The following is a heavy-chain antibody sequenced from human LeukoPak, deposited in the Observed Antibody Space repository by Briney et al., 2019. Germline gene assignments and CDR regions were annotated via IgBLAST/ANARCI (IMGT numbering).Heavy chain of an antibody. CDR3: AKDQLDY. Sequence: PGESLRLSCAASGFTFSSYGMHWVRQAPGKGLEWVAVISYDGSNKYYADSVKGRFTISRNNSKNTLYLQMNSLRAEDTAVYYCAKDQLDYWGQGTLVTV. CDR2: ISYDGSNK. V-gene: IGHV3-30*18. CDR1: GFTFSSYG. D-gene: IGHD5-24*01. J-gene: IGHJ4*02.